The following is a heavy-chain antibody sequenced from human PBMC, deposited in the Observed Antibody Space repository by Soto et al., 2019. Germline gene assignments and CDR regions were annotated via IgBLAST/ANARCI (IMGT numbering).Heavy chain of an antibody. Sequence: QVQLVQSGAEVKKPGASVKVSCKASGYTFTSYDINWVRQATGQGLELMGWMNPNSGNTGYAQKFQGRVTMTRNTSISTAYMELSSLRSEDTAVYYCARVEYGSGSGVGEIDYWGQGTLVTVSS. CDR2: MNPNSGNT. J-gene: IGHJ4*02. CDR3: ARVEYGSGSGVGEIDY. V-gene: IGHV1-8*01. D-gene: IGHD3-10*01. CDR1: GYTFTSYD.